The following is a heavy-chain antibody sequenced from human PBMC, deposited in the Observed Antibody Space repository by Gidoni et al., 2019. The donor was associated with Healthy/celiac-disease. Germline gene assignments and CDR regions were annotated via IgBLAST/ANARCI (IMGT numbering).Heavy chain of an antibody. CDR3: AIAGYSYGWGYDAFDI. D-gene: IGHD5-18*01. CDR1: GGSFSGYY. J-gene: IGHJ3*02. CDR2: INHSGST. Sequence: QVQLQQWGAGLLKPSETLSLTCAVYGGSFSGYYWSWIRQPPGKGLEWIGEINHSGSTNYNPSLKSRVTISVDTSKNQFSLKLSSVTAADTAVYYCAIAGYSYGWGYDAFDIWGQGTMVTVSS. V-gene: IGHV4-34*01.